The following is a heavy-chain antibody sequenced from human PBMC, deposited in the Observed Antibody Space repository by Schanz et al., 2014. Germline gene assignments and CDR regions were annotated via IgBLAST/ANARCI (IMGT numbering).Heavy chain of an antibody. J-gene: IGHJ4*02. Sequence: EVQLLESGGGLVQPGGSLRLSCAASGFTFSTSAMSWVRQVPGKGLEWVSAILGLASTIYYADSVKGRFTISRDNAKNSLYLEMNSLRVEDTAVYFCVSQTGSPNYWGQGTLVTVSS. D-gene: IGHD6-13*01. CDR3: VSQTGSPNY. CDR2: ILGLASTI. CDR1: GFTFSTSA. V-gene: IGHV3-23*01.